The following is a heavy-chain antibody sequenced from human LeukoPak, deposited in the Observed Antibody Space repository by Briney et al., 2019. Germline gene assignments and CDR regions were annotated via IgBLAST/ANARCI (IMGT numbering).Heavy chain of an antibody. CDR2: ISAYNGNT. V-gene: IGHV1-18*04. Sequence: ASVKVSCKASGYTFNTYGINWVRQAPGQGLEWMGWISAYNGNTNYAQNFRGGITLTTDTSTSMAYMELTGLRSDDTAVYYCARDGRQWVPLNWFDPWGQGTLVTVSS. J-gene: IGHJ5*02. CDR1: GYTFNTYG. D-gene: IGHD6-19*01. CDR3: ARDGRQWVPLNWFDP.